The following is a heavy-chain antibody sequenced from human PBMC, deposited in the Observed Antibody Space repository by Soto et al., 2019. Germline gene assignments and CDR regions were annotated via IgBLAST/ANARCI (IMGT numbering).Heavy chain of an antibody. D-gene: IGHD3-22*01. J-gene: IGHJ4*02. CDR1: GFTFSSYA. CDR2: ISGSGVST. Sequence: GSLRLSCAASGFTFSSYAMSWVRQAPGKGLEWVSPISGSGVSTYYVDSVRGRFTISRDNSKNTLYLQMNSLRAEDTAVYFCAKQPFPDYYDSPYFDYWGQGTLVTVSS. CDR3: AKQPFPDYYDSPYFDY. V-gene: IGHV3-23*01.